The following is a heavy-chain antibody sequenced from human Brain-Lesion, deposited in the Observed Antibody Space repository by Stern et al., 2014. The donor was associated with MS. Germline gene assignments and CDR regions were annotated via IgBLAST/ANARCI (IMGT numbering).Heavy chain of an antibody. V-gene: IGHV1-2*04. CDR2: INPKSGCT. D-gene: IGHD3-22*01. Sequence: VQLVESGAEVKKPGASVKVSCKASGYTFTGYYMHWVRQAPGQGLEWMGWINPKSGCTNYAQKFQGWVTMTGDTSINTAYMELSRLRSDDTAVYYCATYYYDATGYNDFWGQGTLVTVSS. J-gene: IGHJ4*02. CDR1: GYTFTGYY. CDR3: ATYYYDATGYNDF.